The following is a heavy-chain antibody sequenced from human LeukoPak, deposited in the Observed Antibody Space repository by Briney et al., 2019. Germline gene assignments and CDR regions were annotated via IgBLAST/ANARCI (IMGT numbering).Heavy chain of an antibody. CDR2: IYTSGST. CDR3: ARGVYDFWSGYPDY. J-gene: IGHJ4*02. V-gene: IGHV4-61*02. CDR1: GGSISSGSYY. Sequence: PSQTLSFTCTVSGGSISSGSYYWSWIRQPAGKGLEWIGRIYTSGSTNYNPSLKSRVTISVDTSKNQFSLKLSSVTAADTAVYYCARGVYDFWSGYPDYWGQGTLVTVSP. D-gene: IGHD3-3*01.